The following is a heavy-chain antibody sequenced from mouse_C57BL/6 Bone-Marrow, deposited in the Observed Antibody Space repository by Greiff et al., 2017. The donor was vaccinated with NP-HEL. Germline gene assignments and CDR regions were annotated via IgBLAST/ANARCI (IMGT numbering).Heavy chain of an antibody. CDR3: ARGALRLRPFAY. Sequence: VQLKQSGPELVKPGASVKISCKASGYAFSSSWMNWVKQRPGKGLEWIGRIYPGDGDTNYNGKFKGKATLTADKSSSTAYMQLSSLTSEDSAVYFCARGALRLRPFAYWGQGTLVTVSA. J-gene: IGHJ3*01. V-gene: IGHV1-82*01. CDR2: IYPGDGDT. CDR1: GYAFSSSW. D-gene: IGHD3-2*02.